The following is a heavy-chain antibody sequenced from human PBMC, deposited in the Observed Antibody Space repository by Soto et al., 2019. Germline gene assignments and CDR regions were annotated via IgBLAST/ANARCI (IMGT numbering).Heavy chain of an antibody. CDR3: ARDFPYYYDSSGYYPALDY. D-gene: IGHD3-22*01. CDR2: ISSSSSYI. CDR1: GFTFSSYS. J-gene: IGHJ4*02. Sequence: GGSLRLSCAASGFTFSSYSMNWVRQAPGKGLKWVSSISSSSSYIYYADSVKGRFTISRDNAKNSLYLQMNSLRAEDTAVYYCARDFPYYYDSSGYYPALDYWGQGTLVTVSS. V-gene: IGHV3-21*01.